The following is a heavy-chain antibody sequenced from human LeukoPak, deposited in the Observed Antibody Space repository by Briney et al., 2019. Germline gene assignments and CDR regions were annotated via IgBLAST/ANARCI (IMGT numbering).Heavy chain of an antibody. J-gene: IGHJ1*01. Sequence: SETLSLTCTVSGGSISNYYWNWIRQPPGKGLEWIGYIYYTGSTNYNPSLKSRVTISVDTSKNHFSLKLSSVTAADTAVYYCASVYYDSSGTRAEYFQHWGQGTLVTVSS. V-gene: IGHV4-59*01. CDR2: IYYTGST. CDR3: ASVYYDSSGTRAEYFQH. CDR1: GGSISNYY. D-gene: IGHD3-22*01.